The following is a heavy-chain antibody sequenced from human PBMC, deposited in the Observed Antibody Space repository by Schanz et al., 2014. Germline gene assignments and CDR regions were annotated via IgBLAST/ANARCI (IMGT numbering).Heavy chain of an antibody. CDR2: ISSRSSHI. J-gene: IGHJ4*02. V-gene: IGHV3-21*01. Sequence: EVQLVASGGGLVQPGGSLRLSCSASGFTFSIYAMHWVRQAPGKGLEWVSSISSRSSHIYYADSVKGRFTVSRDNAKNSVYLQMNGLRVEDTAVYYCVRERTNYGGNSYFFDHWGQGTLVTVSS. CDR1: GFTFSIYA. D-gene: IGHD2-21*02. CDR3: VRERTNYGGNSYFFDH.